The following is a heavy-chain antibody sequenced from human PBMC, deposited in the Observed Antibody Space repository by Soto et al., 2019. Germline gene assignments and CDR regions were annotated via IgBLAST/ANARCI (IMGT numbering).Heavy chain of an antibody. D-gene: IGHD3-10*01. V-gene: IGHV4-4*02. CDR2: IYHSGNT. J-gene: IGHJ4*02. Sequence: SETLSLPVTLSGSAIITDNWVSWVRQPPGKEMEWIGEIYHSGNTNFNPSVKSRVTISVDTSKNQFSLTVSSVTAADTAIYYCARASASSKLRGVVINWGQGTLVTVSS. CDR3: ARASASSKLRGVVIN. CDR1: GSAIITDNW.